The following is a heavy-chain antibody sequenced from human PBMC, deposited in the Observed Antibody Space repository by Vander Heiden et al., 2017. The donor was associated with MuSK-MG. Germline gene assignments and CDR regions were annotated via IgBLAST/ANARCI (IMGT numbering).Heavy chain of an antibody. CDR2: FYYSGST. V-gene: IGHV4-39*01. Sequence: QLQLQESGPGLVKPSETLTLTCTVSGDSISSGSDFWGWIRQPPGKGLEWIGSFYYSGSTYYHPSLESRVTISVDTSKNQFSLNLRSVTAADTAVYYCVRRHKYYDSFGHLFDYWGQGILVTVSS. CDR3: VRRHKYYDSFGHLFDY. J-gene: IGHJ4*02. D-gene: IGHD3-16*01. CDR1: GDSISSGSDF.